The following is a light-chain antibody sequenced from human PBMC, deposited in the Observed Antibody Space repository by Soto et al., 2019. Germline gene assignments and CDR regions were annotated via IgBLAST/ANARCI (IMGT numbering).Light chain of an antibody. V-gene: IGLV1-51*02. CDR2: KNN. Sequence: SVLTQPPSVSAAPGQKVTISCSGSSSNIGNNYVSWYQQLPGTAPKLLIYKNNKRPSGIPDRFSGSKSGTSATLGITGLQTGDEADYYCGTWDSSLSAGYVFGTGTKVTVL. J-gene: IGLJ1*01. CDR1: SSNIGNNY. CDR3: GTWDSSLSAGYV.